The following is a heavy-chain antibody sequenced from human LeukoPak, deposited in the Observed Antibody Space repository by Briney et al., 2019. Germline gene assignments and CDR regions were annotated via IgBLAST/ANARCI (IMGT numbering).Heavy chain of an antibody. CDR2: INHSGST. J-gene: IGHJ6*02. D-gene: IGHD3-22*01. CDR1: GGSFSGYY. Sequence: PSETLSLTCAVYGGSFSGYYWSWLRQPPGKGLEWIGEINHSGSTNYNPSLKSRVTISVDTSENQFSLKLSSVTAADTAVYYCARSLVVIPYYYYGMDVWGQGTTVTVSS. CDR3: ARSLVVIPYYYYGMDV. V-gene: IGHV4-34*01.